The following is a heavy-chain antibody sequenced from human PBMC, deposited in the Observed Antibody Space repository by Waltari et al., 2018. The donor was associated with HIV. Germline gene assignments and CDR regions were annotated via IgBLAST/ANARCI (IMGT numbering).Heavy chain of an antibody. V-gene: IGHV4-34*01. CDR1: GGSLSGYY. J-gene: IGHJ5*02. CDR3: ARGDFADLVDDYGDYVRPHSWFDP. Sequence: QVQLQQWGAGLLQPSETLSLTCAVYGGSLSGYYWTWLRQPPGKGLEGIGEISHSGGTDYNPSFKSRVTISIDTSKRQFSLRMTSVTAADTGLYFCARGDFADLVDDYGDYVRPHSWFDPWGQGTLVTV. CDR2: ISHSGGT. D-gene: IGHD4-17*01.